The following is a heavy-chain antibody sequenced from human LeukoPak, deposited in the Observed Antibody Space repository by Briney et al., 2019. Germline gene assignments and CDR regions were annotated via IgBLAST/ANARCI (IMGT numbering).Heavy chain of an antibody. CDR2: FYYSGST. CDR3: ARLSTGGRFLAV. J-gene: IGHJ6*04. CDR1: LLHQQWFL. D-gene: IGHD7-27*01. V-gene: IGHV4-38-2*01. Sequence: SETLSLTCSVSLLHQQWFLLGWDRLRQPPGMGLECLGTFYYSGSTYYNPSEKSQVTKSVDTSKTQYSLERSSVTAPDTAVFYCARLSTGGRFLAVWGKGTTVTVSS.